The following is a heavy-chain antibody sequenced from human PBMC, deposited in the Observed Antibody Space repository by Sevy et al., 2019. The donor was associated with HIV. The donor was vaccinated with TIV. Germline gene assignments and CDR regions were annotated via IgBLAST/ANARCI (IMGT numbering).Heavy chain of an antibody. V-gene: IGHV1-69*04. CDR1: GGTFSSYA. D-gene: IGHD3-22*01. CDR3: ARGGTNYYDSSGYSQRHFDY. J-gene: IGHJ4*02. CDR2: IIPILGIA. Sequence: ASVKVSCKASGGTFSSYAISWVRQAPGQGLEWMGRIIPILGIANYAQKFQGRVTITADKSTSTAYMELSSLRSEDTVVYYCARGGTNYYDSSGYSQRHFDYWGQGTLVTVSS.